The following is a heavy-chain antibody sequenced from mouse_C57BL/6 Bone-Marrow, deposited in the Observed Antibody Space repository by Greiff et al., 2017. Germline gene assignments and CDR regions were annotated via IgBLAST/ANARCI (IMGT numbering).Heavy chain of an antibody. CDR3: ARALITAVSYFAY. D-gene: IGHD1-1*01. J-gene: IGHJ2*01. V-gene: IGHV5-4*03. CDR2: ISDGGSYT. Sequence: EVKLVESGGGLVKPGGSLKLSCAASGFTFSSYAMSWVRQTPEKRLEWVATISDGGSYTYYPDNVKGRFTISRDNAKNNLYLQMSNLKSEDTAMYYCARALITAVSYFAYWGQGTTLTVSA. CDR1: GFTFSSYA.